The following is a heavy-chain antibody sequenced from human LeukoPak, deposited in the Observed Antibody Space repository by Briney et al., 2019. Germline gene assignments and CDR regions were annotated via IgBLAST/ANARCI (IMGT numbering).Heavy chain of an antibody. CDR2: ISYDGSNK. D-gene: IGHD3-22*01. J-gene: IGHJ4*02. CDR3: ARGADDSSGYRLDY. V-gene: IGHV3-30-3*01. CDR1: GFTFSSYA. Sequence: PGRSLRLSYAASGFTFSSYAMHWVRQAPGKGLEWVAVISYDGSNKYYADSVKGRFTISRDNSKNTLYLQMNSLRAEDTAVYYCARGADDSSGYRLDYWGQGTLVTVSS.